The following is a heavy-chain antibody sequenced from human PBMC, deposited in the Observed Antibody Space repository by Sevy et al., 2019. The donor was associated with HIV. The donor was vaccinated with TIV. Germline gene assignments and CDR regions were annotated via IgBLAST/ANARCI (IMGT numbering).Heavy chain of an antibody. CDR1: GFTFSSYS. Sequence: GGSLRLSCAASGFTFSSYSMNWVHQAPGKGLEWVSSISSSSSYIYYADSVKGRFTISRDNAKNSLYLQMNSLRAEDTAVYYCAREGVRFLEWLPTYYYYGMDVWGQGTTVTVSS. V-gene: IGHV3-21*01. J-gene: IGHJ6*02. CDR3: AREGVRFLEWLPTYYYYGMDV. CDR2: ISSSSSYI. D-gene: IGHD3-3*01.